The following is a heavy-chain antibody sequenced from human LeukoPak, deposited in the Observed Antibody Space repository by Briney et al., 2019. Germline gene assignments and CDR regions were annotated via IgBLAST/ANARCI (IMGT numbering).Heavy chain of an antibody. V-gene: IGHV1-3*01. J-gene: IGHJ6*02. CDR1: GYTFTSYA. CDR3: ASSAVDTAMTEVDYYYYGMDV. Sequence: ASVKVSCKASGYTFTSYAMHWVRQAPGRRLEWMGWINAGNGNTKYSQKFQGRVTITRDTSASTAYMELSSLRSEDTAVYYCASSAVDTAMTEVDYYYYGMDVWGQGTTVTVSS. CDR2: INAGNGNT. D-gene: IGHD5-18*01.